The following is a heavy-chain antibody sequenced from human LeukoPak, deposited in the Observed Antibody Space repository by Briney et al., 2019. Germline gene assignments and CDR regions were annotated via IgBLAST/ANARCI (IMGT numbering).Heavy chain of an antibody. Sequence: GGSLRLSCAASGFTFSSYAMSWVRQAPGKGLEWVSVISGSGGSTYYADSVKGRITISRDNSKNTLYLQMNSLGAEDTAVYYCAKATVGSNSPDYWGQGTLVTVSS. V-gene: IGHV3-23*01. D-gene: IGHD6-13*01. J-gene: IGHJ4*02. CDR1: GFTFSSYA. CDR3: AKATVGSNSPDY. CDR2: ISGSGGST.